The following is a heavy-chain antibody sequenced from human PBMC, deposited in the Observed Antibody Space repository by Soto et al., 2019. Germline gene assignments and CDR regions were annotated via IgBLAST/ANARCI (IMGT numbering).Heavy chain of an antibody. CDR3: ARHKSRSLNTNGRINWFDP. D-gene: IGHD2-15*01. V-gene: IGHV4-39*01. CDR2: IYYSGSI. CDR1: GASISGSNDY. J-gene: IGHJ5*02. Sequence: SETLSLTCTVSGASISGSNDYWGWIRQPPGMGLEWIGSIYYSGSISYNPSLRSRVTLSVDTSKSQFSLRLTSVTAADTAVYYCARHKSRSLNTNGRINWFDPCGQANLVPVAP.